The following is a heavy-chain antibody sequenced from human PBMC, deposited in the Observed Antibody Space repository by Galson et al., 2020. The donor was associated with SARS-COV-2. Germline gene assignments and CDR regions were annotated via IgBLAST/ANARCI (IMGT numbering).Heavy chain of an antibody. Sequence: SETLSLTCAVSGGSISSSNWWSWVRQPPGQGLEWIGEIYHSGSTNYNPSLKSRVTISVDKSKNQFSLKLSSVTAADTAVYYCARDMGYCSSTSCPPFQHWGQGTLVTVSS. D-gene: IGHD2-2*01. J-gene: IGHJ1*01. CDR1: GGSISSSNW. CDR3: ARDMGYCSSTSCPPFQH. V-gene: IGHV4-4*02. CDR2: IYHSGST.